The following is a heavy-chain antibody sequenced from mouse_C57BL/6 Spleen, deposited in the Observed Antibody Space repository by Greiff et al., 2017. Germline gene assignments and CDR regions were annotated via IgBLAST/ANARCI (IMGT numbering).Heavy chain of an antibody. CDR2: IYPGDGDT. D-gene: IGHD2-3*01. CDR3: AIYDGYRFAY. Sequence: QVQLQQSGPELVKPGASVKISCTASGYAFSSSWMNWVKQRPGKGLEWIGRIYPGDGDTNYNGKFKGKATLTADKSSSTAYMQLSSLTSEDSAVYFCAIYDGYRFAYWGQGTLVTVSA. V-gene: IGHV1-82*01. CDR1: GYAFSSSW. J-gene: IGHJ3*01.